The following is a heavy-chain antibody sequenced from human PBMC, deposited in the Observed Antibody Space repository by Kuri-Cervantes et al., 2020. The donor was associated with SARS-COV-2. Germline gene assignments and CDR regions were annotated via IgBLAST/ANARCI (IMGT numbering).Heavy chain of an antibody. CDR2: IYSSGST. J-gene: IGHJ6*03. CDR1: GCSISSYY. CDR3: AREKGIWSGYYRHYYYYYMDV. V-gene: IGHV4-4*07. Sequence: SETLSLTCTVSGCSISSYYWSWIRQPAGKGLEWIWRIYSSGSTNYNPSLKSRVTMSVDTSKNQFSLKLSTVTAADTAVYYCAREKGIWSGYYRHYYYYYMDVWGKGTTVTVSS. D-gene: IGHD3-3*01.